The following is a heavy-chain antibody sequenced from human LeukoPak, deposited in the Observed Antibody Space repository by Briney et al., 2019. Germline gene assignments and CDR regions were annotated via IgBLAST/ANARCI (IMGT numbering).Heavy chain of an antibody. D-gene: IGHD3-10*01. CDR3: ASFHYGSGSYSNFDY. J-gene: IGHJ4*02. CDR2: ISSSSSTI. Sequence: RGSLRLSCAASGFTFSSYSMNWVRQAPGKGLECVSYISSSSSTIYYADSVKGRFTISRDNAKNSLYLQMNSLRAEDTAVYYCASFHYGSGSYSNFDYWGQGTLVTVSS. V-gene: IGHV3-48*01. CDR1: GFTFSSYS.